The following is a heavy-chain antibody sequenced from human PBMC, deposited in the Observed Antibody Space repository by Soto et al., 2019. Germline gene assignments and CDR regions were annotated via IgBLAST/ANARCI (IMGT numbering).Heavy chain of an antibody. CDR1: GGSISSSSYY. CDR2: IYYSGST. Sequence: SSETLSLTCTVSGGSISSSSYYWGWIRQPPGKGLEWIGSIYYSGSTYYNPSLKSRVTISVDTSKNQFSLKLSSVTAADTAVYYCARLQWELRYFDYWGQGTLVTVSS. V-gene: IGHV4-39*01. J-gene: IGHJ4*02. CDR3: ARLQWELRYFDY. D-gene: IGHD1-26*01.